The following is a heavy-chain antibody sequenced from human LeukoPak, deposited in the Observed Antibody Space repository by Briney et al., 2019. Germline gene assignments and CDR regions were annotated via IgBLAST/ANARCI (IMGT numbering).Heavy chain of an antibody. CDR1: GYTFTSYY. CDR3: AKGLRSDY. D-gene: IGHD3-16*02. V-gene: IGHV1-8*02. CDR2: MNPNSGKR. J-gene: IGHJ4*02. Sequence: ASVKVSCKASGYTFTSYYMHWVRQAPGQGLEWMGWMNPNSGKRVYAQKFQGRVTMTTNSSINTAYMELTSLTSDDTAVYYCAKGLRSDYWGQGTLVTVSS.